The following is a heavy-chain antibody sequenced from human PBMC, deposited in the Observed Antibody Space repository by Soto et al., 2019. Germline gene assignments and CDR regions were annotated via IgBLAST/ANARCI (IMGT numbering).Heavy chain of an antibody. Sequence: QVQLVQSGAEVKKPGASVKLSCKASGYTFTSYGISWVRQAPGQGLEWMGWISDYNGNTKYAQKLQGRVTMTTDTCTRTGYMELRSRRSDDTAVYYCARVGDLLYPVVEEYYMDVWGKGTTVTVSS. CDR2: ISDYNGNT. CDR3: ARVGDLLYPVVEEYYMDV. J-gene: IGHJ6*03. V-gene: IGHV1-18*01. CDR1: GYTFTSYG. D-gene: IGHD2-8*01.